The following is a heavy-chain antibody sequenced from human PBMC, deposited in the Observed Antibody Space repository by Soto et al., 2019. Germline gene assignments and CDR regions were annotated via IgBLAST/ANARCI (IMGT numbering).Heavy chain of an antibody. V-gene: IGHV3-30-3*01. D-gene: IGHD4-4*01. CDR2: ISYDGSNK. CDR3: ARVQSNPSPADYYYYGMDV. CDR1: GFTFSSYA. J-gene: IGHJ6*02. Sequence: GESLKISCAASGFTFSSYAMHWVRQAPGKGLEWVAVISYDGSNKYYADSVKGRFTISRDNSKNTLYLQMNSLRAEDTAVYYCARVQSNPSPADYYYYGMDVWGQGTTVTVSS.